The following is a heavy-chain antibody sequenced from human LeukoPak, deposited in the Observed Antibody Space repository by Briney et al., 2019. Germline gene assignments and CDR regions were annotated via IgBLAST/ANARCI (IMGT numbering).Heavy chain of an antibody. V-gene: IGHV1-8*01. CDR1: GYTFTSYD. Sequence: ASVKVSCKAPGYTFTSYDINWVRQATGQGLEWMGWMNPNSGNTGYAQKFQGRVTMTRSTSISTAYMELSSLRSEDTAVYYCASGRLAGIAVAVDFDYWGQGTLVTVSS. J-gene: IGHJ4*02. D-gene: IGHD6-19*01. CDR2: MNPNSGNT. CDR3: ASGRLAGIAVAVDFDY.